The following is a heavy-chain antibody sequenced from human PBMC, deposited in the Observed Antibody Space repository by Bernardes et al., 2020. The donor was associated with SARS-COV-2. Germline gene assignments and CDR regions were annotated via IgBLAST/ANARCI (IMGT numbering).Heavy chain of an antibody. Sequence: SVKVSCKASGGTFSSYIISWVRQAPGQGLEWMGRIIPILGIANYAQKFQGRVTITADKSTSTAYMELSSLRSEDTAVYYCARADGSGSYLYYYGMDVWGQGTTVTVSS. CDR1: GGTFSSYI. J-gene: IGHJ6*02. CDR2: IIPILGIA. CDR3: ARADGSGSYLYYYGMDV. V-gene: IGHV1-69*02. D-gene: IGHD3-10*01.